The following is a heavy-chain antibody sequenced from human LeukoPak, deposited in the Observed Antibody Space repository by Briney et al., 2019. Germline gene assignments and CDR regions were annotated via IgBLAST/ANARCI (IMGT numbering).Heavy chain of an antibody. CDR1: GFTFSSYA. CDR2: ISGSGGAT. V-gene: IGHV3-23*01. CDR3: AKSDCGSDGCKLLNY. J-gene: IGHJ4*02. D-gene: IGHD2-21*01. Sequence: GGSLRLSCAASGFTFSSYAMSWVRQAPGKGLEWVSGISGSGGATYNADSVMGRFTISRDNSKNTVSLQMNSLRAEDSAVYYCAKSDCGSDGCKLLNYWGQGTLVTVSS.